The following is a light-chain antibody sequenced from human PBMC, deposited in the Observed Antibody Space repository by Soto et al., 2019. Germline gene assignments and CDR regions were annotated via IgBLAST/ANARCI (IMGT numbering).Light chain of an antibody. Sequence: DIHMAHSPSSLCASFGDAVTVTCRASQNIDMYLNWYQQKPGKAPRVLISGASNLQSGVPSRFSGSGSGTDFTLTISSLQSEDFASYFCQHTFNSPPWTFGQGTKVDIK. J-gene: IGKJ1*01. CDR3: QHTFNSPPWT. CDR1: QNIDMY. CDR2: GAS. V-gene: IGKV1-39*01.